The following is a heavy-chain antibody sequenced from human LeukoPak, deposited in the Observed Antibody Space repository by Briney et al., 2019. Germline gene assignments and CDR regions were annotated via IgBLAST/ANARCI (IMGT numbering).Heavy chain of an antibody. V-gene: IGHV3-23*01. D-gene: IGHD6-19*01. CDR3: AKVFQSSGWLLPYDP. J-gene: IGHJ5*02. CDR2: ISGSGGST. CDR1: GFTFSSYA. Sequence: GGSLRLSCAASGFTFSSYAMSWVRQAPRKGLEWVSSISGSGGSTYYADSVKGRFTISRDNYKNTLYLQMSSLRAEDTAVYYCAKVFQSSGWLLPYDPWGQGTLVTVSS.